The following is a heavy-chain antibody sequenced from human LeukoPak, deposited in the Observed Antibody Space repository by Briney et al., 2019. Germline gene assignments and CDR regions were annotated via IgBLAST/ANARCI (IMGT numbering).Heavy chain of an antibody. D-gene: IGHD2-15*01. Sequence: ASVKVSCKASGDTFDNHAISWVRQVPGQGLQWMGRIIPTLDIRKFAPNFQGRVTLTADTSTTTAYMELSGLTSEDTGIYYCARVRFWGGGGCYFYSTMDVWGQGTTVIVSS. J-gene: IGHJ6*02. CDR2: IIPTLDIR. CDR3: ARVRFWGGGGCYFYSTMDV. V-gene: IGHV1-69*04. CDR1: GDTFDNHA.